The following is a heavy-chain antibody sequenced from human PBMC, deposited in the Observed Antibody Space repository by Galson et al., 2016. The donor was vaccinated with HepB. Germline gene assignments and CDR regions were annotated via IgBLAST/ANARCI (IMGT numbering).Heavy chain of an antibody. J-gene: IGHJ4*02. CDR2: IHSSGST. CDR1: GVSITSGNYY. CDR3: ARGAVVTIPLAFDF. V-gene: IGHV4-61*02. Sequence: TCAVSGVSITSGNYYWTWIRLPAGKGPEWVGRIHSSGSTYYNASLKNRLTVSSDTSKNEFSLKLTSMTAADTAVYYCARGAVVTIPLAFDFWGQGIQVAVSS. D-gene: IGHD5-12*01.